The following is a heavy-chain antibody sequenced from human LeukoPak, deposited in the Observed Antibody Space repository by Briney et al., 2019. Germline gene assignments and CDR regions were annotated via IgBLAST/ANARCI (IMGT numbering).Heavy chain of an antibody. CDR1: GGSISSYY. CDR3: ARHAGSDCFDY. Sequence: SETLSLTCTVSGGSISSYYWSWIRQPPGKGLEWIGYIYYSGSTNYNPSLKSRVTISVDTSKNQFSLKLRSLTAADTAVYYCARHAGSDCFDYWGQGTLVTVSS. CDR2: IYYSGST. V-gene: IGHV4-59*08. J-gene: IGHJ4*02. D-gene: IGHD6-19*01.